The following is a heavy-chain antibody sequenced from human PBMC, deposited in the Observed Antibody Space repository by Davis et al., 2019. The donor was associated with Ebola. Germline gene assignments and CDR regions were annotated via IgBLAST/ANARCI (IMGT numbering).Heavy chain of an antibody. J-gene: IGHJ6*02. Sequence: AASVKVSCKASGGTFTSYAISRVRHAPGQGLEWMGGIIPMFGTRLYAQKFQDRVTITADKSTYTSDLELSGLRSDDTDVYYCAIDVEVVIIEYGMDVWGPGTTVTVSS. V-gene: IGHV1-69*06. CDR1: GGTFTSYA. D-gene: IGHD2-15*01. CDR3: AIDVEVVIIEYGMDV. CDR2: IIPMFGTR.